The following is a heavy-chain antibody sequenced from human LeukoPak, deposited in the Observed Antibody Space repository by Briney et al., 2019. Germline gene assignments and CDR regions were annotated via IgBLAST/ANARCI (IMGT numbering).Heavy chain of an antibody. CDR3: ARGSGWYRYGIDY. CDR1: RFTFSSYA. D-gene: IGHD6-19*01. CDR2: ISYDGSNK. Sequence: GGSLRLSCAASRFTFSSYAMHWVRQAPGKGLEWVAVISYDGSNKYYADSVKGRFTISRDNSKNTLYLQMNSLRAEDTAVYYCARGSGWYRYGIDYWGQGTLVTVSS. V-gene: IGHV3-30*04. J-gene: IGHJ4*02.